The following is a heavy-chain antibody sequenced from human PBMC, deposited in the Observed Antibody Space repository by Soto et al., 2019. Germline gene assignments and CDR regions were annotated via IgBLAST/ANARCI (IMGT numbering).Heavy chain of an antibody. Sequence: EVQLVESGGGLVQPGGSLGLSGTAPGSRSGDYRMDWARRTPGKGLEWLSNISESSDTIYYADSVKGRFTISRDNAKNSLFLQMSSLRGEDTAVYYCARDKMGELSIADYWGQGTPVTVSS. CDR3: ARDKMGELSIADY. CDR1: GSRSGDYR. V-gene: IGHV3-48*01. D-gene: IGHD3-16*02. J-gene: IGHJ4*02. CDR2: ISESSDTI.